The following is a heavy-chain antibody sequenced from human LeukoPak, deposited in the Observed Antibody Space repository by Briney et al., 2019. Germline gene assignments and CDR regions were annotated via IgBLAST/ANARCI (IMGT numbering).Heavy chain of an antibody. CDR2: IYYTGST. J-gene: IGHJ6*02. CDR3: ASLSGHYVGGSSYYGLDV. D-gene: IGHD4-17*01. Sequence: SETLSLTCTVSGGSFSNGNLFWSWLRQPPGEGLGGIGNIYYTGSTNYNFSLLSRVTISIDASNTQLSLHLNSVAAADTAVYYCASLSGHYVGGSSYYGLDVWGQGTPVTVSS. CDR1: GGSFSNGNLF. V-gene: IGHV4-61*01.